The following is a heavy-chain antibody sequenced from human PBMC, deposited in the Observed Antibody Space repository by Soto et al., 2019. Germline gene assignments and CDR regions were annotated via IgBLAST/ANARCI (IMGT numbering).Heavy chain of an antibody. CDR1: GGTFSSYA. Sequence: QVQLVQSGAEVKKPGSSVKVSCKASGGTFSSYAISWVRQAPGQGLEWMGGIIPIFGTANYAQKFQGRVTTNAAESTSTAYMELSSLRSEDTAVYYCASTPPHHYYYGMEVWGQGTTVTVSS. V-gene: IGHV1-69*12. J-gene: IGHJ6*02. CDR3: ASTPPHHYYYGMEV. CDR2: IIPIFGTA.